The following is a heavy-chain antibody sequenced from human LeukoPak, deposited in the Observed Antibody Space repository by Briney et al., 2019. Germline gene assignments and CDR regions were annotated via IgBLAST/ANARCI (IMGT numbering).Heavy chain of an antibody. V-gene: IGHV3-23*01. CDR3: AKDDYYDTSGYRD. CDR1: GFIFSSHG. CDR2: ISPSGDIT. J-gene: IGHJ4*02. Sequence: GGSLRLSCAASGFIFSSHGMNWVRQAPGKGLEWVSGISPSGDITYYADSVKGRFTISRDNSKNTLYLQMNSLRAEDTAVYYCAKDDYYDTSGYRDWGQGTLVTVSS. D-gene: IGHD3-22*01.